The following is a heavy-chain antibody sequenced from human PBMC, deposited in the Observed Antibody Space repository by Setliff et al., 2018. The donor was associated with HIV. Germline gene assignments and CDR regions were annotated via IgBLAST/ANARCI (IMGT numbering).Heavy chain of an antibody. Sequence: PSETLSLTCTVSGGSINSGAYLWAWIRQPAGKGLEWIGRIFRAGNATYNPSLKSRAILSVDTSQNQFSLQLKHVTDADTAIYYCARPRRVRSRAWYWFDIWGQGTLVTVSS. CDR2: IFRAGNA. CDR1: GGSINSGAYL. CDR3: ARPRRVRSRAWYWFDI. V-gene: IGHV4-61*02. D-gene: IGHD6-19*01. J-gene: IGHJ5*02.